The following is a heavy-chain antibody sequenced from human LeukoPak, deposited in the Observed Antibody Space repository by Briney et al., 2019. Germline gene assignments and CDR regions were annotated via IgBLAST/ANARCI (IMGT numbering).Heavy chain of an antibody. CDR1: GGSFFGYY. Sequence: PSETLSLTCAGYGGSFFGYYWRWIRQPPGKGLEWIGDINHSVSTNYNPSLKSRVTISVDTSKNQFSLKLSSVTAADTAVYYCARGSLNIVVAGTYDYWGQGSLVTVSS. V-gene: IGHV4-34*01. J-gene: IGHJ4*02. D-gene: IGHD6-19*01. CDR2: INHSVST. CDR3: ARGSLNIVVAGTYDY.